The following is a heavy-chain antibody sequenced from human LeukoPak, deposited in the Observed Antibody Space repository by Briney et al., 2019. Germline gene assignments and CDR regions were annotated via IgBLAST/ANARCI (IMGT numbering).Heavy chain of an antibody. J-gene: IGHJ5*02. Sequence: SETLSLTCAVSGGSISSGGYSWSWIRQPPGKGLEWIGYIYQSGSTYYNPSLKSRVTISVDRSKNQFSLKLSSVTAADTAVYYCARAQYYYGSGSYFWLDPWGQGTLVTVSS. CDR1: GGSISSGGYS. D-gene: IGHD3-10*01. CDR2: IYQSGST. V-gene: IGHV4-30-2*01. CDR3: ARAQYYYGSGSYFWLDP.